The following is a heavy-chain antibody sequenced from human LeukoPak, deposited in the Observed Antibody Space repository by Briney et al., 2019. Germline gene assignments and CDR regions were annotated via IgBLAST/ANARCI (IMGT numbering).Heavy chain of an antibody. CDR3: GTEGGAQGVDTVRYEY. D-gene: IGHD2-8*02. Sequence: GGSLRLSCAASGFTFSGFGMHWVRQAPGKGLQWVAVISSDGTNKFYADSVAGRLTISRDNSKNTLYLQMTSLRPEDTAVYFCGTEGGAQGVDTVRYEYWGQGTLVTVSS. J-gene: IGHJ1*01. CDR2: ISSDGTNK. CDR1: GFTFSGFG. V-gene: IGHV3-30*03.